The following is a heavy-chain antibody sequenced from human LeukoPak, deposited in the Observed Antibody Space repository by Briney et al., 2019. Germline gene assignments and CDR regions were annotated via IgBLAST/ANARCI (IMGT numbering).Heavy chain of an antibody. Sequence: GGSLRLSCAPSGFTFSSYWMNWVRQAPGKGLEWVASIKQDGSEKYYVDSVKGRFTISRDNARNSLYLQMNSLRAEDTAVYYRARDGPAAGLYFDYWGQGTLVTVSS. D-gene: IGHD6-13*01. CDR1: GFTFSSYW. V-gene: IGHV3-7*03. CDR2: IKQDGSEK. CDR3: ARDGPAAGLYFDY. J-gene: IGHJ4*02.